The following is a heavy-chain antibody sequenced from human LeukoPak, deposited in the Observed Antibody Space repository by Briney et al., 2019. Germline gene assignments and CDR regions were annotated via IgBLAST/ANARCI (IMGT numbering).Heavy chain of an antibody. CDR3: ARKPRKNAGPGIDY. V-gene: IGHV4-4*02. D-gene: IGHD1-14*01. J-gene: IGHJ4*02. CDR2: IYYSGST. Sequence: ASGTLSLTCAVSGGSNTTSHWWNWVRQPPGKGLEWIGSIYYSGSTYYNPSLKSRVTISVDTSKNQFSLKLSSVTAADTAVYYCARKPRKNAGPGIDYWGQGTLVTVSS. CDR1: GGSNTTSHW.